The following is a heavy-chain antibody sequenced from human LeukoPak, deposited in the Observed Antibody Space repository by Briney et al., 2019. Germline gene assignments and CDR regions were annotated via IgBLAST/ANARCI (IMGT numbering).Heavy chain of an antibody. V-gene: IGHV3-23*01. Sequence: HPGGSLRLSCAASGFTFSSYAMNWVRQAPGKGLEWVSGISASGDKTNYADSVKGRFTISRDNSKNTLYLQMNSLRAEDTAVYYYAKQDGYNAFDYWGQGTLVTVSS. CDR2: ISASGDKT. D-gene: IGHD5-24*01. J-gene: IGHJ4*02. CDR1: GFTFSSYA. CDR3: AKQDGYNAFDY.